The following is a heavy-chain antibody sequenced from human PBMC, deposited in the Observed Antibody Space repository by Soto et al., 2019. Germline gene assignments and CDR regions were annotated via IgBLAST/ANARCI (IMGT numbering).Heavy chain of an antibody. V-gene: IGHV3-9*01. CDR1: GFTFDDYA. D-gene: IGHD5-12*01. CDR3: AKDLLVATISPGYAFDI. CDR2: ISWNSGSI. Sequence: PGGSLRLSCAASGFTFDDYAMHWVRQAPGKGLEWVSGISWNSGSIGYADSVKGRFTISRDNAKNSLYLQMNSLRAEDTALYYCAKDLLVATISPGYAFDIWGQGTMVTVSS. J-gene: IGHJ3*02.